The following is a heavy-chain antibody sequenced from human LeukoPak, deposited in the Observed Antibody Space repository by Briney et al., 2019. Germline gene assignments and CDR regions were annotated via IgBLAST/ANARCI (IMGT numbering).Heavy chain of an antibody. Sequence: GGSLRLSCAASGFTFSTYTMHWVRQAPGKGLEWVVVISYDGNSQYYADSVKDRFTISRDNSKNTLYLQMNSLRAEDTAVYYCARVRMSGSGSYGGFDYWGQGSLVTVSS. J-gene: IGHJ4*02. CDR2: ISYDGNSQ. V-gene: IGHV3-30-3*01. D-gene: IGHD3-10*01. CDR1: GFTFSTYT. CDR3: ARVRMSGSGSYGGFDY.